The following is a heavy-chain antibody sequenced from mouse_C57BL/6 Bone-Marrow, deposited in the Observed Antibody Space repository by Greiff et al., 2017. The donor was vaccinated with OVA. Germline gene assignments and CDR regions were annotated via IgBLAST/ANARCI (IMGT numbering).Heavy chain of an antibody. CDR1: GFTFSSYG. J-gene: IGHJ1*03. Sequence: DVKLVESGGDLVKPGGSLKLSCAASGFTFSSYGMSWVRQTPDKRLEWVATISSGGSYTYYPDSVKGRFTISRDNAKNTLYLQMSSLKSEDTAMYYCARHQLGLGYFDVWGTGTTVTVSS. D-gene: IGHD4-1*02. CDR3: ARHQLGLGYFDV. V-gene: IGHV5-6*02. CDR2: ISSGGSYT.